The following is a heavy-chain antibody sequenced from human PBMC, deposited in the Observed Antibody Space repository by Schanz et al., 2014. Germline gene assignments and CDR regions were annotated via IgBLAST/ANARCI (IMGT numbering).Heavy chain of an antibody. Sequence: VQLVESGGGLVQPGGSLRLSCAASGFTFSDYFMAWIRQPPGRGLEWVSYIGNGGVTIYYADSVKGRFTISRDNSKNSLYLQMNSLRAEDTAVYYCARAGYDADNWFDPWGQGTLVTVSS. J-gene: IGHJ5*02. CDR2: IGNGGVTI. D-gene: IGHD2-2*01. CDR3: ARAGYDADNWFDP. V-gene: IGHV3-11*04. CDR1: GFTFSDYF.